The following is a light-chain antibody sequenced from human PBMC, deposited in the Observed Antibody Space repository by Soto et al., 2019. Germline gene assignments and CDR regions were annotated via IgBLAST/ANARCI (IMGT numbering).Light chain of an antibody. CDR1: QSISSW. CDR3: QQYNSYRIT. V-gene: IGKV1-5*01. J-gene: IGKJ5*01. CDR2: DAS. Sequence: DIQMTQSPSTLSASVGDRVTITCRASQSISSWLAWYQQKPGKAPKLLIYDASSLESGVPSRFSGSGSGTEFTLTISSLQPDDFATYYCQQYNSYRITFGQGTRLDIK.